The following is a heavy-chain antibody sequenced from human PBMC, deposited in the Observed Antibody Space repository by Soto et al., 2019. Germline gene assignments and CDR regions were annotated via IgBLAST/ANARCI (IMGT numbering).Heavy chain of an antibody. CDR1: GGSISSGENF. D-gene: IGHD1-26*01. V-gene: IGHV4-30-4*01. CDR2: IHHSGST. Sequence: SETLSLTCTVSGGSISSGENFWNWIRQSPGKGLEWIGYIHHSGSTYYNPSLRSRLTISVDTSKNQISLKLNSVTAADTAVYYCARDTGTYPYYFDYWGQGTLVTVSS. CDR3: ARDTGTYPYYFDY. J-gene: IGHJ4*02.